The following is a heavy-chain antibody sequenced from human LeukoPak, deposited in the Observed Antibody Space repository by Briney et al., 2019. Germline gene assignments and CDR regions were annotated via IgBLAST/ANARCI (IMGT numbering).Heavy chain of an antibody. J-gene: IGHJ4*02. CDR3: ASSVLVPPPDH. CDR1: GFTFSSYA. Sequence: GGSRRLSCAASGFTFSSYAMSWVRQAPGKGVEWVSSISSSSGYIYYADSVKGRFTISRDNAKNSLYLQMNSLRAEDTAVYYCASSVLVPPPDHWGQGTLVTVSS. D-gene: IGHD2-8*01. CDR2: ISSSSGYI. V-gene: IGHV3-21*01.